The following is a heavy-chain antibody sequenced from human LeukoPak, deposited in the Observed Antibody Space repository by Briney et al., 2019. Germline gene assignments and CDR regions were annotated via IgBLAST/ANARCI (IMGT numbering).Heavy chain of an antibody. CDR2: INHSGST. J-gene: IGHJ5*02. Sequence: KPSETLSLTCAVYGGSFSGYYWSWIRQPPGKGLEWIGEINHSGSTNYNPSLKSRVTISVDTSKNQFSLKLSSVTAADTAVYYCARVGGGLHSNYPFWFDPWGQGTLVTVSS. CDR3: ARVGGGLHSNYPFWFDP. CDR1: GGSFSGYY. V-gene: IGHV4-34*01. D-gene: IGHD4-11*01.